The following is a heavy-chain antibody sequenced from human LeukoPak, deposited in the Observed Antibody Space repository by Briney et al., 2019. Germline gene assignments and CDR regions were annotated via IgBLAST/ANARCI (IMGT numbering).Heavy chain of an antibody. CDR1: GGTFISYA. V-gene: IGHV1-69*13. Sequence: SVKVSCKASGGTFISYAISWVRQAPGQGLEWMGGIIPIFGTANYAQKFQGRVTITADESTSTAYMELSSLRSEDTAVYYCVASSSGYSFGAFDIWGQGTMVTVSS. D-gene: IGHD3-22*01. J-gene: IGHJ3*02. CDR2: IIPIFGTA. CDR3: VASSSGYSFGAFDI.